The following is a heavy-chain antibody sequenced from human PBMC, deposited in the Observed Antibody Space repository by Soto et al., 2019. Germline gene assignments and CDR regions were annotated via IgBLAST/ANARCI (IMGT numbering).Heavy chain of an antibody. V-gene: IGHV4-4*02. CDR3: ARRYGSCFDY. CDR1: SGSIGNVYY. D-gene: IGHD6-6*01. CDR2: NSHDGVT. J-gene: IGHJ4*02. Sequence: LSLTRALTSGSIGNVYYLGWVRQTPRKGLEWIGENSHDGVTNYNPSLEGRVTISIDKSKNQFYLDLNSVPAADTAMYYCARRYGSCFDYWGQGTLVTVSS.